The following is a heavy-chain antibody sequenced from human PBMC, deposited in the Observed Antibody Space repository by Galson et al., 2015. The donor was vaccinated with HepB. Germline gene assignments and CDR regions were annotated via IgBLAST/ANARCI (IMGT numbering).Heavy chain of an antibody. D-gene: IGHD2-15*01. Sequence: SLRLSCAASGFTFTTYAMHWVRQAPGKGLEWVAVISYDETNKFYADSVKGRFTISRDNSKNVMYLQMNSLRPEDTAVYYCARSYCSGGGCSKYYGMDVWGQGTTV. V-gene: IGHV3-30-3*01. CDR1: GFTFTTYA. CDR2: ISYDETNK. CDR3: ARSYCSGGGCSKYYGMDV. J-gene: IGHJ6*02.